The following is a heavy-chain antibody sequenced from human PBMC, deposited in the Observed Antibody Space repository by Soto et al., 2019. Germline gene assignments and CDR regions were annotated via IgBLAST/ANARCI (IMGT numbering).Heavy chain of an antibody. CDR1: GFTFSAVY. Sequence: QVQLEESGGGLVKPGGSLRLSCAASGFTFSAVYMSWIRQAPNKGLEYISYISSSGTSANYADSVKGRFTISRDNAKNSLYLQMNSLRAEDTAVYYCARDRGAVTGQSFDYWGQGALVTVSP. V-gene: IGHV3-11*05. D-gene: IGHD6-19*01. CDR2: ISSSGTSA. CDR3: ARDRGAVTGQSFDY. J-gene: IGHJ4*02.